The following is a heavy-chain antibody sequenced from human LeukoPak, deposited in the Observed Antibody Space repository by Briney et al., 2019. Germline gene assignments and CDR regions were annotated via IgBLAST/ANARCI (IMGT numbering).Heavy chain of an antibody. D-gene: IGHD6-13*01. V-gene: IGHV3-48*03. CDR2: ISSSGSTI. J-gene: IGHJ4*02. CDR3: ARESKYSSSWYVFDY. Sequence: PGGSLRLSCAASGFTFSSYEMNWVRQAPGKGLEWVSYISSSGSTIYYADSVKGRFTISRDNAKNSLYLQMNSLRAEDTAVYYCARESKYSSSWYVFDYWGQGTLVTVSS. CDR1: GFTFSSYE.